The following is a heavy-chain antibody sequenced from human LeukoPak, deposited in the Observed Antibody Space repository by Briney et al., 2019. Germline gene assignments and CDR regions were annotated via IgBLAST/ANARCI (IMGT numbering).Heavy chain of an antibody. V-gene: IGHV7-4-1*02. D-gene: IGHD6-13*01. J-gene: IGHJ4*02. CDR2: IHTNTGNP. CDR1: GYTFTRDA. CDR3: AKGLAAEY. Sequence: ASVKVSCKASGYTFTRDAMNWIRQAPGQGLEWMGWIHTNTGNPTCAQDFTGRFVFSLDTSVSTAYLQINSLKTDDTAVYYCAKGLAAEYWGQGTLVTVSS.